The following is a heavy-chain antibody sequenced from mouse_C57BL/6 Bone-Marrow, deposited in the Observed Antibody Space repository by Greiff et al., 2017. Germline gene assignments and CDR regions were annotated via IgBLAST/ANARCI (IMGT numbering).Heavy chain of an antibody. V-gene: IGHV1-19*01. CDR3: ARPLLLRYPDC. Sequence: VQLQQSGPVLVKPGASVKMSCKASGYTFTDYYMNWVKQSHGKSLEWIGVINPYNGGTSYNQKFKGKATLTVDKSSSTAYMELNSLTSEDSAVYYCARPLLLRYPDCWGQGTLVTVSA. J-gene: IGHJ3*01. D-gene: IGHD1-1*01. CDR2: INPYNGGT. CDR1: GYTFTDYY.